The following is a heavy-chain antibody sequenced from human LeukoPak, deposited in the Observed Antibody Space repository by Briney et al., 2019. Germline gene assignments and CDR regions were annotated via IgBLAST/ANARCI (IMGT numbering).Heavy chain of an antibody. CDR3: ARSRGYYYDSSGYSDY. V-gene: IGHV1-2*02. CDR2: INPNSGGT. Sequence: ASVKVSCKASGYTFTGYYMHWVRQAPGQGLEWMGWINPNSGGTNYAQKFQGRVTMTRDTSISTACMELSRLRSDDTAVYYCARSRGYYYDSSGYSDYWGQGTLVTVSS. J-gene: IGHJ4*02. D-gene: IGHD3-22*01. CDR1: GYTFTGYY.